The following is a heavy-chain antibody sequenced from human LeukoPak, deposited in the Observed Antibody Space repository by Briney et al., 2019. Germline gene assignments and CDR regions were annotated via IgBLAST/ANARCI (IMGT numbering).Heavy chain of an antibody. D-gene: IGHD6-19*01. Sequence: PSQTLSLTCTVSGGSISSGSYYWSWLRQPAGKGLEWIGRIYTSGSTIYNPSLKSRVTISVDTSKNQFSLKLSSVTAADTAVYYCARAVDSGWTDYWGQGTLVTVSS. CDR1: GGSISSGSYY. CDR2: IYTSGST. CDR3: ARAVDSGWTDY. V-gene: IGHV4-61*02. J-gene: IGHJ4*02.